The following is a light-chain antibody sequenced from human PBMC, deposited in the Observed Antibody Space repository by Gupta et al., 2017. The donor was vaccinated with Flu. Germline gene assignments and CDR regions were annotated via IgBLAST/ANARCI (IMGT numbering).Light chain of an antibody. J-gene: IGKJ3*01. CDR2: DAF. CDR1: QSISRF. CDR3: QQRNKRPQVT. Sequence: IVLTQSPASLSLSPGYRATLSCRASQSISRFLAWYQNKPGQAPRLLIYDAFTRATGIPASFSGSGSGTDFTLTISSLEHEDFAVYYCQQRNKRPQVTFGPGTKVHFK. V-gene: IGKV3-11*01.